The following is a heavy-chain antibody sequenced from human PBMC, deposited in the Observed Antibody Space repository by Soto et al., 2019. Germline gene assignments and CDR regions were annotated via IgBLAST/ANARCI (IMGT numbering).Heavy chain of an antibody. Sequence: GGSLRLSCAASGFTVSSYSMNWVRQAPGKGLEWVSSIRSSSRYIYYADSVKVRFTISRDNAKNSLYLQMNSLRAEDTAVYYCARSYGDGYYYYYMDVWGKGNTVTVSS. D-gene: IGHD4-17*01. V-gene: IGHV3-21*01. CDR1: GFTVSSYS. CDR3: ARSYGDGYYYYYMDV. J-gene: IGHJ6*03. CDR2: IRSSSRYI.